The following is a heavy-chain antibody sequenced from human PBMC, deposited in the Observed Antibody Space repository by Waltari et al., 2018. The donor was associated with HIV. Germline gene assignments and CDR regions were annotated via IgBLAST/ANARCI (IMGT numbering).Heavy chain of an antibody. CDR2: IWYDGSNK. CDR1: GFTFSSYG. CDR3: ARRGVLTYYYTMDV. V-gene: IGHV3-33*01. Sequence: QVQLVESGGGVVQPGRSLRLSCAASGFTFSSYGMHWVRQAPGKGLEWVAVIWYDGSNKYYADSVKGRFSISRDNSNNTLYLQMNSLRAEDTAVYFCARRGVLTYYYTMDVWGQGTTVTVSS. J-gene: IGHJ6*02. D-gene: IGHD3-10*01.